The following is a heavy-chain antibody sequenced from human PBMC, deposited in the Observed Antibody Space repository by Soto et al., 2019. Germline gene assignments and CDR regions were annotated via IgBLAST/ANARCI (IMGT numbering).Heavy chain of an antibody. D-gene: IGHD6-19*01. Sequence: SVKVSCKASGGTFSSYTISWVRQAPGQGLEWMGRIIPILGIANYAQKFQGRVTITADKSTSTAYMELSSLRSEDTAVYYCASGRVAGIGYYFDYWGQGTLVTVSS. J-gene: IGHJ4*02. CDR3: ASGRVAGIGYYFDY. CDR2: IIPILGIA. CDR1: GGTFSSYT. V-gene: IGHV1-69*02.